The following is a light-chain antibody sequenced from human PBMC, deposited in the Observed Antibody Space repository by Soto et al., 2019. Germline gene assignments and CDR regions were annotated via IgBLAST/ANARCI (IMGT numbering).Light chain of an antibody. CDR2: AAS. CDR1: QSISTY. V-gene: IGKV1-39*01. Sequence: DIQMTQSPSSLSASVGDIVTITCRASQSISTYLNWYQQKPGKAPKVLIYAASSLQIGVPSRFSGSGSGTDFTLTIGSLQPEDFATYYCQQSYSTPYTFGQGTKLEIK. CDR3: QQSYSTPYT. J-gene: IGKJ2*01.